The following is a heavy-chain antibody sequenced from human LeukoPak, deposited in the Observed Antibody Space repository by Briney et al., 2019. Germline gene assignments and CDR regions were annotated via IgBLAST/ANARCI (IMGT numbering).Heavy chain of an antibody. CDR2: IYYSGST. CDR3: ARRSADYYYNGMDV. J-gene: IGHJ6*02. CDR1: DGSISSSSYY. V-gene: IGHV4-39*01. Sequence: SETLSLTCAVSDGSISSSSYYWGWIRQPPGKGLEWIGSIYYSGSTYYNPSLKSRVTVSVDTTKNQFSLRLSSVTAADTAVYCCARRSADYYYNGMDVWGQGTTVTVSS.